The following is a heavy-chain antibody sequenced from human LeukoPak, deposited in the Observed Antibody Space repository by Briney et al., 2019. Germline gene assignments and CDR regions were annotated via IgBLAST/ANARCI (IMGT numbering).Heavy chain of an antibody. Sequence: SETLSLTCTVSGGSISSSSYYWGWIRQPPGKGLEWIGSIYYSGSTYYNPSLKSRVTISVDTSKNQFSLKLSSVTAADTAVYYCARGPAWAAHSNWFDPWGQGTLVTVSS. CDR3: ARGPAWAAHSNWFDP. D-gene: IGHD6-6*01. J-gene: IGHJ5*02. CDR1: GGSISSSSYY. CDR2: IYYSGST. V-gene: IGHV4-39*01.